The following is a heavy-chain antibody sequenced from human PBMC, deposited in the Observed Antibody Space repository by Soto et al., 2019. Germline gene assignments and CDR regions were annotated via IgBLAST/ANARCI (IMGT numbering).Heavy chain of an antibody. V-gene: IGHV4-38-2*01. Sequence: XGTLSLTCAVSGYSITSGYYWFCIRQSPGKGLEWIGSISHTGSRTYYNPSLESRVTISVDTSRNQFSMKLTSVTAADTAVYSCARATITTRGAGWFDPWGQGTLVTVSS. CDR3: ARATITTRGAGWFDP. D-gene: IGHD4-4*01. J-gene: IGHJ5*02. CDR1: GYSITSGYY. CDR2: ISHTGSRT.